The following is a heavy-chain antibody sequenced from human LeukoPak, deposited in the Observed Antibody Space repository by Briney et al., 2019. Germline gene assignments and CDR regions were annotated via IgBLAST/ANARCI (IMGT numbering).Heavy chain of an antibody. Sequence: SETLSLTYTVSGGSISSYYWSWIRQPPGKGLEWVGYIYYSGSTNYNPSLKSRVTISVDTSKNQFSLKLSSVTAADTAVYYCARVSPSSWYDYWGQGTLVTVSS. D-gene: IGHD6-13*01. CDR1: GGSISSYY. CDR2: IYYSGST. J-gene: IGHJ4*02. CDR3: ARVSPSSWYDY. V-gene: IGHV4-59*01.